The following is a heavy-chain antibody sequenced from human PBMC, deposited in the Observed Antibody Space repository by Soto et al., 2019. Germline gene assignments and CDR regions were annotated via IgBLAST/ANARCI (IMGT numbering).Heavy chain of an antibody. CDR1: GFTFSNYG. V-gene: IGHV3-30*18. CDR3: AKDRIVMIRGVMNYYGMDV. J-gene: IGHJ6*02. D-gene: IGHD3-10*01. CDR2: ILYDGSDK. Sequence: QVQLVESGGGVVQPGRSLRLSCAASGFTFSNYGMHWVRQAPGKGLAWVAFILYDGSDKYFADSVKGRFTISRDNSKNTLDLQMNSRRAEDTAVYYCAKDRIVMIRGVMNYYGMDVWGQGTTVTVSS.